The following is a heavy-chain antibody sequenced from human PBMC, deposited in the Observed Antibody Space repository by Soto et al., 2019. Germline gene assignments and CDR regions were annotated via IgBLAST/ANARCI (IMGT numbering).Heavy chain of an antibody. CDR2: MKPKSGNT. V-gene: IGHV1-8*01. D-gene: IGHD7-27*01. Sequence: QVQLVQSGAEVRKPGASVKVSCRTSGYTSASYDINWVRQATGQGLEWMGWMKPKSGNTGYAQKCQGRVTMTRDTSRTTAYMELSSLRSDDTAVYYCAREPPGVHYYFDYWGQGTVVTVSS. CDR1: GYTSASYD. CDR3: AREPPGVHYYFDY. J-gene: IGHJ4*02.